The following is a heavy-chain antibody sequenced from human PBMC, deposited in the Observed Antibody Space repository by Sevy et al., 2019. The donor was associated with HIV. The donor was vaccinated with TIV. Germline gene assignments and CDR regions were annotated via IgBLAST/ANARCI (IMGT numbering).Heavy chain of an antibody. Sequence: GGNLRLSCVASGFTFPIYSVLWVRQAPGKGLEWLTLISYDGNYKYYADSVKGRFTISRDNSNNILYLQMSSLRVEDTALYFCARVAVEYCTNDCYHRFDHWGLGTLVTVSS. J-gene: IGHJ4*02. CDR2: ISYDGNYK. CDR3: ARVAVEYCTNDCYHRFDH. V-gene: IGHV3-30*04. CDR1: GFTFPIYS. D-gene: IGHD2-8*01.